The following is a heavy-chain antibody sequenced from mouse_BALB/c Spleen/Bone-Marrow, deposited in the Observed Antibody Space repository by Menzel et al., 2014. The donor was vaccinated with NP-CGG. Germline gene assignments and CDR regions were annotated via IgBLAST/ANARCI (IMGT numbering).Heavy chain of an antibody. D-gene: IGHD2-3*01. CDR1: GFTFADYY. V-gene: IGHV7-3*02. CDR2: IRNKANGYTT. Sequence: EAQLVESAGGLVQPGGSLRLSCATSGFTFADYYMSWVRQPPGKALEWLGFIRNKANGYTTEYSASVKGRFTISRDNSRSILYLQMNPLRAEDSATYYCARDEGLLRFAFLGQGTLVTVSA. J-gene: IGHJ3*01. CDR3: ARDEGLLRFAF.